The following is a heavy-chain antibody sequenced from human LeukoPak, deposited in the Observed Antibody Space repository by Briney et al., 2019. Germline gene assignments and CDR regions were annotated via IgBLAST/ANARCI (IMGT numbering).Heavy chain of an antibody. V-gene: IGHV4-59*12. Sequence: SETLSLTCTASGGSISSYYWSWIRQPPGKGLEWIGYIYYTGITNYNPSLKSRVTISVDTSKNQFSLQLSPVTAADTAVYYCAREGGYSYGYHFDYWGQGTLVTVSS. CDR1: GGSISSYY. CDR2: IYYTGIT. J-gene: IGHJ4*02. CDR3: AREGGYSYGYHFDY. D-gene: IGHD5-18*01.